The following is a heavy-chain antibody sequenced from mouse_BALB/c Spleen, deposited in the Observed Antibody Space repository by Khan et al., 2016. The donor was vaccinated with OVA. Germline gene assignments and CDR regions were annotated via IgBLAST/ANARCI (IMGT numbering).Heavy chain of an antibody. J-gene: IGHJ3*01. CDR3: TRHGYVAWFTY. CDR2: IDPFSGDT. CDR1: GYSFTTYY. D-gene: IGHD2-2*01. Sequence: VQLQQSGPELMKPGASGKLSCKASGYSFTTYYIHWVKQSYGKSLEWIGYIDPFSGDTTYNQKFKGMATLTVDKSSSTAYIHLSNLTSEDSAVYYFTRHGYVAWFTYWGQGTLVTISA. V-gene: IGHV1S135*01.